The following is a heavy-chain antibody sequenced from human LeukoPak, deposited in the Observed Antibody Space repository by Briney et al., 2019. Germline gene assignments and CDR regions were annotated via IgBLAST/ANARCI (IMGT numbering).Heavy chain of an antibody. D-gene: IGHD3-3*01. CDR2: IIPIFGTA. CDR1: GYTFTSYG. V-gene: IGHV1-69*05. Sequence: ASVKVSCKASGYTFTSYGISWVRQAPGQGLEWMGGIIPIFGTANYAQKFQGRVTITTDESTSTAYMELSSLRSEDTAVYYCASRFGHDFWSGYHYWGQGTLVTVSS. CDR3: ASRFGHDFWSGYHY. J-gene: IGHJ4*02.